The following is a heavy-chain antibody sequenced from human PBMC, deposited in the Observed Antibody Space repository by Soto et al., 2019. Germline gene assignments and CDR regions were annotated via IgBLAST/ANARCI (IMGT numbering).Heavy chain of an antibody. CDR1: GYTFTSYD. Sequence: EASVKVSCKASGYTFTSYDINWVRQATGQGLEWMGWMNPNSGNTGYAQKFQGRVTMTRNTSISTAYMELSSLRSEDTAVYYCARVGPDTTFPVVVPAATPVYYYGMDVWGQGTTVTVSS. CDR2: MNPNSGNT. CDR3: ARVGPDTTFPVVVPAATPVYYYGMDV. V-gene: IGHV1-8*01. J-gene: IGHJ6*02. D-gene: IGHD2-2*01.